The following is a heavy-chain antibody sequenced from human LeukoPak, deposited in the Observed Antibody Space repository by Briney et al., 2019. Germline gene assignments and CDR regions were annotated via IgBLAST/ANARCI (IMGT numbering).Heavy chain of an antibody. CDR3: ARDLGTTVTNDY. D-gene: IGHD4-17*01. J-gene: IGHJ4*02. Sequence: GASVKVSCKASGYTFTGYYMHWVRQAPGQGLEWMGWINPNSGGTNYAQKLQGRVTMTTDTSTSTAYMELRSLRSDDTAVYYCARDLGTTVTNDYWGQGTLVTVSS. CDR1: GYTFTGYY. V-gene: IGHV1-2*02. CDR2: INPNSGGT.